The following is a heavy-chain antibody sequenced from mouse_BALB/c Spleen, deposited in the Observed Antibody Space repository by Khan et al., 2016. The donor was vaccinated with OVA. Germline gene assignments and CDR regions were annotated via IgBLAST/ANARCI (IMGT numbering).Heavy chain of an antibody. Sequence: QVQLQQSGPGLVAPSQSLSITCTVSGFSLTSYGVSWTRQPPAKGLEWLGIIWGDGSTNYHSDLNSRLSISKDTSKSQVFLQVHSLQTDDTATYFCARLIYYDYGRYGLDYGGQGTSVTVSS. D-gene: IGHD2-4*01. CDR2: IWGDGST. CDR1: GFSLTSYG. J-gene: IGHJ4*01. CDR3: ARLIYYDYGRYGLDY. V-gene: IGHV2-3*01.